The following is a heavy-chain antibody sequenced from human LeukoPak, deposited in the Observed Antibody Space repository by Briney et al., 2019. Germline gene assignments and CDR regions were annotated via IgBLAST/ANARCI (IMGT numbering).Heavy chain of an antibody. Sequence: GGSLRLSCAASGFTFSSYALHWVRQAPGKGLEWVAVIWYDGSNTYYADSVKGRFTISRDTSNNTLYLQMNSLRPEDTAVYYCAKGRSGTYDASSIWGHGTMVTVSS. D-gene: IGHD3-10*01. J-gene: IGHJ3*02. CDR1: GFTFSSYA. V-gene: IGHV3-30*02. CDR2: IWYDGSNT. CDR3: AKGRSGTYDASSI.